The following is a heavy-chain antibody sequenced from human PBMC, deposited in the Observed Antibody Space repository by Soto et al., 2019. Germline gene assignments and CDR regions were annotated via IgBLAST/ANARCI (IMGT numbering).Heavy chain of an antibody. CDR3: AKRACNTASCSYFDY. CDR2: ITGTDGST. V-gene: IGHV3-23*01. D-gene: IGHD2-2*01. Sequence: PGGSLRLSCAASGFTFRTYDMRWVRQSPGKGLEWVSGITGTDGSTYYIDSVKGRFTISRDDSENTLYLQMNSLRAEDTAVYYCAKRACNTASCSYFDYWGQGTLVTVSS. CDR1: GFTFRTYD. J-gene: IGHJ4*02.